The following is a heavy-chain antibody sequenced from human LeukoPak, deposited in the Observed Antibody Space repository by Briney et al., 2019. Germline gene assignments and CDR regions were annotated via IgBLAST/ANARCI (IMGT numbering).Heavy chain of an antibody. CDR1: GGSISSYY. CDR2: IYYSGST. Sequence: SETLSLTCTVSGGSISSYYWSWIRQPPGKGLEWIGYIYYSGSTNYNPSLKSRVTISVDTSKNQFSLKLRSVTAADTAVYYCARDEGSGWYAGWYFDYWGQGTLVTVSS. CDR3: ARDEGSGWYAGWYFDY. V-gene: IGHV4-59*01. D-gene: IGHD6-19*01. J-gene: IGHJ4*02.